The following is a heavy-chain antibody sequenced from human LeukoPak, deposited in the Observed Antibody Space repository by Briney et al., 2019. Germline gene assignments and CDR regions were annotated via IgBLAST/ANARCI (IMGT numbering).Heavy chain of an antibody. J-gene: IGHJ6*03. Sequence: QPGGSLRLSCAASGFTFDRFTIHWVRQTPGKGLEWVSLINRRGHTFYADSVKGRFTISRDNSKNSLYLQMNSLRTEDTALYYCAKGPTAMVIRDYMDVWGKGTTVTVSS. CDR2: INRRGHT. V-gene: IGHV3-43*01. CDR1: GFTFDRFT. CDR3: AKGPTAMVIRDYMDV. D-gene: IGHD5-18*01.